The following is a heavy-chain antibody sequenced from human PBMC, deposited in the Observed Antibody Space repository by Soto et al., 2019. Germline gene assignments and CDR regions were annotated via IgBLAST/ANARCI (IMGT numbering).Heavy chain of an antibody. D-gene: IGHD3-3*01. CDR3: ARRGVSTRTFDY. V-gene: IGHV5-51*01. J-gene: IGHJ4*02. CDR1: GYNFAGYW. Sequence: GESLKISCKGSGYNFAGYWIAWVRQMPGKGLELMGIIYPSDSDTRYRPSFQGQVTISADKSISSAYLQWSSLRASDTAMYYCARRGVSTRTFDYWGQGTPVTVS. CDR2: IYPSDSDT.